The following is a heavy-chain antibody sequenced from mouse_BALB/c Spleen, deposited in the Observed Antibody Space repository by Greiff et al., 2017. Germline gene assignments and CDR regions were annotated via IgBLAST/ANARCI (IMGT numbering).Heavy chain of an antibody. CDR1: GYTFTSYW. CDR3: ASYGNYVDY. CDR2: INPSNGRT. D-gene: IGHD2-1*01. J-gene: IGHJ2*01. V-gene: IGHV1S81*02. Sequence: QVQLQQPGAELVKPGASVKLSCKASGYTFTSYWMHWVKQRPGQGLEWIGEINPSNGRTNYNEKFKSKATLTVDKSSSTAYMQLSSLTSEDSAVYYCASYGNYVDYWGQGTTLTVSS.